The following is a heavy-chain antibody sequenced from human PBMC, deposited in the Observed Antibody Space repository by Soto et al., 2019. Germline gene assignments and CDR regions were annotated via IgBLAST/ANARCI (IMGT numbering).Heavy chain of an antibody. CDR1: GFTFSSYG. D-gene: IGHD6-19*01. Sequence: QVQLVESGGGVVQPGRSLRLSCAASGFTFSSYGMHWVRQAPGKGLEWVAVISYDGSNKYYADSVKGRFTISRDNSKNARDLPMNRLRADDTAVYCCAKGGIAVALLGSWGLGTLVTVSS. V-gene: IGHV3-30*18. J-gene: IGHJ5*02. CDR3: AKGGIAVALLGS. CDR2: ISYDGSNK.